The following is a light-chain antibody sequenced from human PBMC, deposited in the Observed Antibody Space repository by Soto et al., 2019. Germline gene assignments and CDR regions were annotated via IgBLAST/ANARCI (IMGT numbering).Light chain of an antibody. CDR3: AAWDDSLSGVV. J-gene: IGLJ2*01. CDR2: RNN. CDR1: SSNIGSNY. V-gene: IGLV1-47*01. Sequence: QSVLTQPPSVSAAPGQKVTISCSGSSSNIGSNYVYWYQQLPGTAPKLLIYRNNQRPSGVPDRFSGSKSGTSASLAISGLRSEDEADYYCAAWDDSLSGVVFGGGPK.